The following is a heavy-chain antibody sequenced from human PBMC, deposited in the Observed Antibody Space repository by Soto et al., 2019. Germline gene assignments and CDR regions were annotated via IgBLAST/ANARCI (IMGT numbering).Heavy chain of an antibody. CDR2: ISSDGNKE. V-gene: IGHV3-33*01. D-gene: IGHD6-19*01. J-gene: IGHJ6*02. CDR3: ARDRNGGWFHMDV. Sequence: QVQLVESAGGVVQPGRSLRLSCVGSGFPFWHYGMHWVRQAPGKGLEWVAVISSDGNKESYADSVQGRFAISRDNSKDPWFAERTSLRVEGTAVYFCARDRNGGWFHMDVWGQGTTVSVSS. CDR1: GFPFWHYG.